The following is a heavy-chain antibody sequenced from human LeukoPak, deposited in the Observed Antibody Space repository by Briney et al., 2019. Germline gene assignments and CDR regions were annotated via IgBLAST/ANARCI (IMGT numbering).Heavy chain of an antibody. D-gene: IGHD6-13*01. CDR3: ARGGSSWYRGDAFDI. Sequence: SPSETLSLTCTVSGGSISSYYWSWIRQPPGKGLEWIGYIYYSGSTNYNPSLMSRVTISVDTSKNQFSLKLSSVTAADTAVYYCARGGSSWYRGDAFDIWGQGTMVTVSS. CDR2: IYYSGST. CDR1: GGSISSYY. J-gene: IGHJ3*02. V-gene: IGHV4-59*01.